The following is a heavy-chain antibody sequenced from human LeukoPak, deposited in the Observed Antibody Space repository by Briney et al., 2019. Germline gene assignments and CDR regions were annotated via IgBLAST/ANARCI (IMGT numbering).Heavy chain of an antibody. CDR3: ARGIMVRGVRPPDY. V-gene: IGHV1-18*01. D-gene: IGHD3-10*01. CDR2: ISAHTGNT. Sequence: ASVKVSCKASGYTFTSYGISWVRQAPGQGLEWMGWISAHTGNTNYAQKLQGRVTMTTDTSTSTAYMELRSLRSDDTAVYYCARGIMVRGVRPPDYWGQGTLVTVSS. CDR1: GYTFTSYG. J-gene: IGHJ4*02.